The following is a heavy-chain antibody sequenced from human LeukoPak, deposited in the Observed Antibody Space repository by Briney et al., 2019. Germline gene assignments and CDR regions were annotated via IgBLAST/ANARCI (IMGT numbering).Heavy chain of an antibody. V-gene: IGHV3-21*01. Sequence: GGSLRLSCAASGFTFSSYSMNWVRQAPGKGLEWVSSISSSSSYIYYADSVKGRFTISRDNAKNSLCLQMNSLRAEDTAVYYCARAPGGNYYYYMDVWGKGTTVTVSS. CDR1: GFTFSSYS. CDR3: ARAPGGNYYYYMDV. CDR2: ISSSSSYI. D-gene: IGHD2-15*01. J-gene: IGHJ6*03.